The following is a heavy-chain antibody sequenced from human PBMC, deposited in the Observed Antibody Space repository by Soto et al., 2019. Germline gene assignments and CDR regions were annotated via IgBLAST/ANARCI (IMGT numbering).Heavy chain of an antibody. V-gene: IGHV3-23*01. CDR2: ISAKGDNT. J-gene: IGHJ4*02. CDR1: GFTFSDYA. Sequence: PGGSLRLSCRASGFTFSDYAMTWVRQAPRTGLEWVSSISAKGDNTYYADSVKGRFNISRDNSKNTLFLQMNSLTTDDAAVYYCTKRGLYGAASYYAYWCRGA. D-gene: IGHD3-10*01. CDR3: TKRGLYGAASYYAY.